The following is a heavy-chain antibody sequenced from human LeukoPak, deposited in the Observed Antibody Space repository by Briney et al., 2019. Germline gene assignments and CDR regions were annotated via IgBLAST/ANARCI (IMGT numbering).Heavy chain of an antibody. D-gene: IGHD2-15*01. CDR2: TSSSDDGK. Sequence: GGSLRLSCTVSGFSLSSYAMSWVRRAPGKGLEWVSATSSSDDGKYYADSVRGRFTISRDNSRNTMYLQMNSLRAEDAAVYYCAKAPVPSCRGVFFSPFDSWGQGTLVTVSS. J-gene: IGHJ4*02. CDR1: GFSLSSYA. V-gene: IGHV3-23*01. CDR3: AKAPVPSCRGVFFSPFDS.